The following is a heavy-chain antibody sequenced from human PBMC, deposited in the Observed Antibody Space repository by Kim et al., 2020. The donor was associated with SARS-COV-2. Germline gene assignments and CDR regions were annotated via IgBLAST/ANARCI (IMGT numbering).Heavy chain of an antibody. D-gene: IGHD3-22*01. J-gene: IGHJ4*02. V-gene: IGHV3-11*01. Sequence: DSVKSRFTNSRDNAKNPLYLQMNSLRAEDTAVYYCARNQGYYDNSYYFDYWGQGTLVTVSS. CDR3: ARNQGYYDNSYYFDY.